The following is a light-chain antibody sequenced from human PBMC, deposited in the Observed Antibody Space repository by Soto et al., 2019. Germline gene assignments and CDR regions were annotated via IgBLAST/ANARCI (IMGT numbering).Light chain of an antibody. J-gene: IGLJ2*01. Sequence: QSVLTQPASVSGSPGQSITISCTGTSSDVGSYNLVSWYQQHPGKAPKLMIYEGSKRPSGVSNRFSGSKSGNTASLTISGLQAEDEADYYCCSYAGSSTFGVLGGGTQLTVL. CDR3: CSYAGSSTFGV. CDR1: SSDVGSYNL. CDR2: EGS. V-gene: IGLV2-23*03.